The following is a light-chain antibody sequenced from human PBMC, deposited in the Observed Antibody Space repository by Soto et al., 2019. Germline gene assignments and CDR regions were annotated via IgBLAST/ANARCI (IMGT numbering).Light chain of an antibody. J-gene: IGLJ3*02. CDR2: GNS. CDR1: SSNIGAGYD. Sequence: QLVLTQPPSLSGAPGQRVTISCTGSSSNIGAGYDVHWYKQLPGTAPKLLIYGNSNRPSGVPDRFSGSKSGTSASLAITGLQAEYEADYYCQSYDSSLSGWVFGGGTKVTVL. V-gene: IGLV1-40*01. CDR3: QSYDSSLSGWV.